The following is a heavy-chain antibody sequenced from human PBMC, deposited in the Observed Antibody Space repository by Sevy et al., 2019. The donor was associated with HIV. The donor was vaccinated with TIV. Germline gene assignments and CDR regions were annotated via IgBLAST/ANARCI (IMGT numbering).Heavy chain of an antibody. Sequence: GGSLRLSCAASGFSFSNYWMSWVRQAPGKGLEWVANIKRDGSEKYYVASVKGRFTISRDNAKTSLFLQMNSLRGEDTAVYYYARDCSSASCLWGMDVWGQGTTVTVSS. V-gene: IGHV3-7*03. J-gene: IGHJ6*02. CDR2: IKRDGSEK. CDR1: GFSFSNYW. CDR3: ARDCSSASCLWGMDV. D-gene: IGHD2-2*01.